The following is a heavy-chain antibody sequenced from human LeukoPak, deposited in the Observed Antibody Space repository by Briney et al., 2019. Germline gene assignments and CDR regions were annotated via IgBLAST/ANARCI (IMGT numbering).Heavy chain of an antibody. CDR2: IYYSGST. CDR1: GGSISSSSYY. J-gene: IGHJ4*02. CDR3: ARHGNPKYTWTPSPFDY. V-gene: IGHV4-39*01. D-gene: IGHD1-20*01. Sequence: SETLSLTCTVSGGSISSSSYYWGWIRQPPGKGLEWIGCIYYSGSTYYNPSLKSRVTISVDTSKNQFSLKLSSVTAADTAVYYCARHGNPKYTWTPSPFDYWGQGTLVTVSS.